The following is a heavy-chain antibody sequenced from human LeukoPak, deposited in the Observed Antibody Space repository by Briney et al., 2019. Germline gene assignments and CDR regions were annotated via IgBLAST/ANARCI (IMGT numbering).Heavy chain of an antibody. V-gene: IGHV3-74*01. CDR1: GFTFSSYW. J-gene: IGHJ6*02. Sequence: GGSLRLSCAASGFTFSSYWMQWVRQAPGKGLVWVSRLSPDGSSTTSADSVKGRFTISRDNSKNTLYLQMNSLRAEDTAVYYCAKDDLLSIVVVPAAPKGGYYYGMDVWGQGTTVTVSS. CDR3: AKDDLLSIVVVPAAPKGGYYYGMDV. CDR2: LSPDGSST. D-gene: IGHD2-2*01.